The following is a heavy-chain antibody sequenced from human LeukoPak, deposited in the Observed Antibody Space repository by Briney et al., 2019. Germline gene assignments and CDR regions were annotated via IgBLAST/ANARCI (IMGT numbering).Heavy chain of an antibody. Sequence: SSETLSLTCTVSGGSISSYYWSWIRQPPGKGLEWIGYIHYSGSTNYNPSLKSRVTIPVDTSKNQFSLKLSSVTAADTAVYYCARQGMYYDFWSGYSNAFDIWGQGTMVTVSS. CDR3: ARQGMYYDFWSGYSNAFDI. CDR2: IHYSGST. CDR1: GGSISSYY. V-gene: IGHV4-59*08. J-gene: IGHJ3*02. D-gene: IGHD3-3*01.